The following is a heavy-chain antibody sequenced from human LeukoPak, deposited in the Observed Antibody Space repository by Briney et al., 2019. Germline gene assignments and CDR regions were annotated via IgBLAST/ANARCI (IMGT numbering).Heavy chain of an antibody. CDR2: ISSSGSTI. CDR3: AKGPRTVRFGDRHKGMFDY. D-gene: IGHD3-10*01. J-gene: IGHJ4*02. V-gene: IGHV3-48*04. CDR1: GFTFSSYA. Sequence: GGSLRLSCAASGFTFSSYAMSWVRQAPGKGLEWVSYISSSGSTIYYADSVKGRFTISRDDAKNSLYLQMNSLRAEDTAVYYCAKGPRTVRFGDRHKGMFDYWGQGTLVTVSS.